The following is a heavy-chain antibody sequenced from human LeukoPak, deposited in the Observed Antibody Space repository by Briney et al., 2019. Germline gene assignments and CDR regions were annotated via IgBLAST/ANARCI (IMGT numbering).Heavy chain of an antibody. CDR1: GGSISSSSYY. D-gene: IGHD5-18*01. CDR3: ARVDVDTAMVGVDP. J-gene: IGHJ5*02. Sequence: SETLSLTCTVSGGSISSSSYYWGWIRQPPGKGLEWIESIYYSGSTYYNPSLKSRVTISVDTSKNQFSLKLSSVTAADTAVYYCARVDVDTAMVGVDPWGQGTLVTVSS. V-gene: IGHV4-39*07. CDR2: IYYSGST.